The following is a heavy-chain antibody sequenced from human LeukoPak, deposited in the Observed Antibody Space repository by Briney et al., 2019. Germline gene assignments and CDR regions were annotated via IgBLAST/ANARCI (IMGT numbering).Heavy chain of an antibody. Sequence: GASVKASCKASGYTFTGYYIHWVRQAPGQGLEWMGRINPNNGGTNYAQKFQGRVTMTRDTSISTAYMDLSRLRSDDTAVYYCARVKAITGLQLEDAFDMWGQGTMVTVSS. CDR3: ARVKAITGLQLEDAFDM. D-gene: IGHD5-24*01. J-gene: IGHJ3*02. V-gene: IGHV1-2*06. CDR2: INPNNGGT. CDR1: GYTFTGYY.